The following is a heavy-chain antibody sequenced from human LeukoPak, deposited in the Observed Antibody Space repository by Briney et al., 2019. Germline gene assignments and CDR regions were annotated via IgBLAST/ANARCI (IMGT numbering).Heavy chain of an antibody. CDR2: IIPIFGTA. CDR1: GGTFSSYA. Sequence: SVKVSCKASGGTFSSYAISWVRQAPGQGLEWMGGIIPIFGTANYAQKFQGRVTITADESTSTAYMELSSLRSEDTAVYYCARRGRLAGTTEASGAFDIWGQGTMVTVSS. D-gene: IGHD4-17*01. V-gene: IGHV1-69*01. J-gene: IGHJ3*02. CDR3: ARRGRLAGTTEASGAFDI.